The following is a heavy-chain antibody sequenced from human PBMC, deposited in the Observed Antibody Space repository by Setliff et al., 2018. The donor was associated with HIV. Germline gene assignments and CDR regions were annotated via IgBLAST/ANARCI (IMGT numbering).Heavy chain of an antibody. CDR2: ISSSGSTI. J-gene: IGHJ6*02. V-gene: IGHV3-48*03. D-gene: IGHD3-3*01. Sequence: PGGSLRLSCAASGFTFSSYEMNWVRQAPGKGLEWVSDISSSGSTIYYADSVKGRFTISRDNAKNSLYLQMNSLRAEDTAVYYWARVFLEWLLYRPDYVMDVWGQGTTVTVSS. CDR3: ARVFLEWLLYRPDYVMDV. CDR1: GFTFSSYE.